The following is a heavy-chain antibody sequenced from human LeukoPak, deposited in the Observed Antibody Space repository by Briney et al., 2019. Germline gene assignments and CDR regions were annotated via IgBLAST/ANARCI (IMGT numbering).Heavy chain of an antibody. J-gene: IGHJ4*02. Sequence: GGSLRLSCAASGFTFSTSWMTGVRQPPGKGREGVANIVQDESGNYYVDSVKGRFTISRDNAKNSLYLQLNSLRAEDTAVYYCARCGNGWSLDYWGQGTLVTVSS. CDR2: IVQDESGN. CDR3: ARCGNGWSLDY. CDR1: GFTFSTSW. V-gene: IGHV3-7*01. D-gene: IGHD6-19*01.